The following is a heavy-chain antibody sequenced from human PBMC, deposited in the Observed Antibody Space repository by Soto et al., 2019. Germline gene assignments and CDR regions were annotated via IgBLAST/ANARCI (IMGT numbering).Heavy chain of an antibody. J-gene: IGHJ5*02. D-gene: IGHD3-3*01. Sequence: KTSETLSLTCAVRGGSFSSYQWSWIRQTPGQGLEWIGEINHSGTTNYNPSFKSRVTLSVDTSKKEFSLKVTSVSAADTAIYYCARGWRFDPWGQGTLVTVSS. V-gene: IGHV4-34*01. CDR1: GGSFSSYQ. CDR3: ARGWRFDP. CDR2: INHSGTT.